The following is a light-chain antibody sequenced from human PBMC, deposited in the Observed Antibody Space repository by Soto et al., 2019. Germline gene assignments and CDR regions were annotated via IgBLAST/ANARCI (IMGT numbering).Light chain of an antibody. V-gene: IGKV3-15*01. CDR2: GAS. CDR3: QQYNKWPT. J-gene: IGKJ5*01. CDR1: QNARSY. Sequence: EVEMTQSPGTLSVSPGERATLACRASQNARSYLAWYQQKPGQAPRLLIYGASTRATDIPARFSGSGSGTEFTLTISSLQSEDFAVYYCQQYNKWPTFGQGTRLEIK.